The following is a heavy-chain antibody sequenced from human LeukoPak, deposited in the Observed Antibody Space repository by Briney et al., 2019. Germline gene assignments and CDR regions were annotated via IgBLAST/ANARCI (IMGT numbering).Heavy chain of an antibody. CDR1: GFTFSSYG. D-gene: IGHD2-2*01. CDR2: ISYDGSNK. V-gene: IGHV3-30*03. J-gene: IGHJ4*02. CDR3: ARDPVPAAARHFDY. Sequence: GGSLRLPCAASGFTFSSYGMHWVRQAPGKGLEWVAVISYDGSNKYYADSVRGRFTISRDNSKNTLYLQMNSLRAEDTGVYYCARDPVPAAARHFDYWGQGTLVTVSS.